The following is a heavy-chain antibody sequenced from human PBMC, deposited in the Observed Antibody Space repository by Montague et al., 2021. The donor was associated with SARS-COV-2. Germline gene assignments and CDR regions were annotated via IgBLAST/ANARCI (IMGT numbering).Heavy chain of an antibody. J-gene: IGHJ5*02. CDR1: GASISSSSYY. CDR3: AAQSSGGYCSSSSCYVWFDP. Sequence: SETLSLTCTVSGASISSSSYYWGWIRQPPGKGLEWIGSIHYSGSTYYNPSLKSRVTISVDTSKKHSSLKLSSVTAADTAVYFCAAQSSGGYCSSSSCYVWFDPWGQGTLVTVSS. V-gene: IGHV4-39*01. CDR2: IHYSGST. D-gene: IGHD2-2*01.